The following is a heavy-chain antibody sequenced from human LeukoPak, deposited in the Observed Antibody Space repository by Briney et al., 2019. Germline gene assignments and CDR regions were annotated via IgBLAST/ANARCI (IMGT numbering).Heavy chain of an antibody. J-gene: IGHJ5*02. CDR1: GGTFSSYA. D-gene: IGHD3-10*02. V-gene: IGHV1-69*05. CDR3: AVGYYVKIGSQGWFDP. CDR2: IIPIFGTA. Sequence: SVKVSCKASGGTFSSYAISWVRQAPGQGLEWMGGIIPIFGTANYDQKFQGRVTITTDESTSTAYMELSSLRSEDTAVYFCAVGYYVKIGSQGWFDPWGQGTLVSVSS.